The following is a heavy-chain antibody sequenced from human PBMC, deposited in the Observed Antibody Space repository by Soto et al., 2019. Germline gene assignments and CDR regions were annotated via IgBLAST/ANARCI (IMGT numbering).Heavy chain of an antibody. D-gene: IGHD3-16*01. CDR3: ITVGHSDYIWGSGRKFYGMDV. V-gene: IGHV3-15*07. CDR1: GFNFYNAW. Sequence: GGSLRLSCAVAGFNFYNAWMNWVRQAPGKGLEWVGRIRSRPDGGTTDYAPSVKGRFIISRDDSQNTVYLQMNSLKTEDTGVYFCITVGHSDYIWGSGRKFYGMDVWGQGTTVTVSS. J-gene: IGHJ6*02. CDR2: IRSRPDGGTT.